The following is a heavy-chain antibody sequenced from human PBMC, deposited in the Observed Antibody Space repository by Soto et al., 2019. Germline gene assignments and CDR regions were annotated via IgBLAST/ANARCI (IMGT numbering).Heavy chain of an antibody. CDR2: INPGGGRT. V-gene: IGHV1-46*01. J-gene: IGHJ4*02. Sequence: QVQLVQSGAEVTKPGASVKLSCKASGYTFTSYYIHWVRQAPGQGLERVAMINPGGGRTKNAQIFRGRVTLTRDTSTGTVDMELSSLTSADTAVYYCASGPSCGGDCYLFDYWGQGSLVTVSS. CDR3: ASGPSCGGDCYLFDY. CDR1: GYTFTSYY. D-gene: IGHD2-21*02.